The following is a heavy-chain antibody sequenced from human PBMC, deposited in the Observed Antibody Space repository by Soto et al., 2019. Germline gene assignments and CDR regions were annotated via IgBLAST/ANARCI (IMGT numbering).Heavy chain of an antibody. CDR3: ARWDGCGGDCYCGYYYYYGMDV. Sequence: GGSLRLSCAASGFTFSSYSMNWVRQAPGKGLEWVSYISSSSSTIYYADSVKGRFTISRDNAKNSLYLQMNSLRAEDTAVYYCARWDGCGGDCYCGYYYYYGMDVWGQGTTVTVSS. D-gene: IGHD2-21*02. J-gene: IGHJ6*02. V-gene: IGHV3-48*04. CDR1: GFTFSSYS. CDR2: ISSSSSTI.